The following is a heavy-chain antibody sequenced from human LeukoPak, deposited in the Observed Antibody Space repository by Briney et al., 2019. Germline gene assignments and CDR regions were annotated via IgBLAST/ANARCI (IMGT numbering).Heavy chain of an antibody. Sequence: ASVKVSCKASGYTFTSYYMHWVRQAPGQGLEWMGIINPSGGSTSYAQKFQGRVTMTRDTSTSTVYMELSSLRSEDTAVYYCAPRPHNILVAAWFDPWGQGTLVTVSS. CDR1: GYTFTSYY. CDR2: INPSGGST. D-gene: IGHD5-12*01. V-gene: IGHV1-46*01. J-gene: IGHJ5*02. CDR3: APRPHNILVAAWFDP.